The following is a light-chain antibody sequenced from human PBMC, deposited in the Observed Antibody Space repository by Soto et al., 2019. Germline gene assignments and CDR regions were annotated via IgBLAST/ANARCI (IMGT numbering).Light chain of an antibody. V-gene: IGLV2-14*01. Sequence: QSALTQPASVSGSPGQSITISCTGTSSDVGGYNLVSWYQQHPGKAPKLMIYEVNNRPSGVSNRFSGSKSGNTASLTISGLQAEDEADYYCSSWTSSTTQVLGGGTKVTVL. CDR3: SSWTSSTTQV. J-gene: IGLJ3*02. CDR1: SSDVGGYNL. CDR2: EVN.